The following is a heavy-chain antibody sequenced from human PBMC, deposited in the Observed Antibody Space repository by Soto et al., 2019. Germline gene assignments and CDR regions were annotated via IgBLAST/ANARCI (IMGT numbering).Heavy chain of an antibody. CDR2: INAGNGNT. J-gene: IGHJ6*03. Sequence: QVQLVQSGAEVKKPGASVKVSCKASGYTFTSYAMHWVRQAPGQRLEWMGWINAGNGNTKYSQKFQGRVTITRDTSASTAYMELSSLRSEDTAVYYCARTVVVVAADYYDYYMDVLGKGTTVTFSS. D-gene: IGHD2-15*01. CDR3: ARTVVVVAADYYDYYMDV. CDR1: GYTFTSYA. V-gene: IGHV1-3*01.